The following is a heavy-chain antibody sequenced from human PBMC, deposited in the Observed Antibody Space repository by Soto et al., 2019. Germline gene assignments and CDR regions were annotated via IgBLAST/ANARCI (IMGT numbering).Heavy chain of an antibody. CDR3: AHFSIAAGVPNFQH. CDR1: GFSLSTSGVG. Sequence: QITLKESGPPLVKPTQTLTLTCTFSGFSLSTSGVGVGWIRQPPGEALEWLTLIYWDDDKRYSPSLKSRLTLXXXTXXNQLVLTMTNMDPVDTATYYCAHFSIAAGVPNFQHWGQGTLVTVSS. CDR2: IYWDDDK. D-gene: IGHD6-13*01. J-gene: IGHJ1*01. V-gene: IGHV2-5*02.